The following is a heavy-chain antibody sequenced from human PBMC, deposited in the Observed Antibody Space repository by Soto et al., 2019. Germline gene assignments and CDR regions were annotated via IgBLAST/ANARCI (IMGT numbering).Heavy chain of an antibody. Sequence: PSETLSLTCAVSGGSISSGGYSWSWIRQPPGKGLEWIGYIYHSGSTYYNPSLKSRVTISVDRSKNQFSLKLSSVTAADTAVYYCATITRIIHAIDIWGQGTMVTVSS. J-gene: IGHJ3*02. D-gene: IGHD1-20*01. CDR3: ATITRIIHAIDI. CDR2: IYHSGST. CDR1: GGSISSGGYS. V-gene: IGHV4-30-2*01.